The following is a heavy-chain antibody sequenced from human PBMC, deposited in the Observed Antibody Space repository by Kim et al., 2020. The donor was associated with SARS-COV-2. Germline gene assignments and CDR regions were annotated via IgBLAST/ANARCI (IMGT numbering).Heavy chain of an antibody. V-gene: IGHV3-73*01. J-gene: IGHJ6*02. CDR3: ATEAVDTTNYYYYGLDV. Sequence: GGSLRLSCAGSGSTFSGSAVHWVRQSSGRGLEWVGHIRSRVFSYATAYSSSAKGRVSISRDDSKRTASLEINILKVEDTAVYYCATEAVDTTNYYYYGLDVWGPGTAVIVSS. CDR1: GSTFSGSA. CDR2: IRSRVFSYAT. D-gene: IGHD5-18*01.